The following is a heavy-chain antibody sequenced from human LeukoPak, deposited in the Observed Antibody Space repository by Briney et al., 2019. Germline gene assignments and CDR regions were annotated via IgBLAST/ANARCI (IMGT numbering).Heavy chain of an antibody. J-gene: IGHJ5*02. CDR1: GFTFSNYW. Sequence: GGSLRLSCAASGFTFSNYWMTWVRQGPGKGLEWVANIKQDGSEQYFVDSVKGRFTISRDNAKNSLYLEMNSLRAEDTAVYYCARDNSYYDFWSGYYLKAGGGNNWFDPWGQGTLVTVSS. V-gene: IGHV3-7*01. CDR2: IKQDGSEQ. D-gene: IGHD3-3*01. CDR3: ARDNSYYDFWSGYYLKAGGGNNWFDP.